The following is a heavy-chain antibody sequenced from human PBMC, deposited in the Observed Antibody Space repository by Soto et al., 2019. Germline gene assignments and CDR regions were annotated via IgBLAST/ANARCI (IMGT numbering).Heavy chain of an antibody. D-gene: IGHD3-10*01. CDR1: GASVTSDYF. Sequence: QVQLQESGPGLVKPSQTLSLTCSVSGASVTSDYFWSWIRQPPGKGLEWIEFISNTGSTYYKPSLKRRVIVSVDTSKNQFSLSLTSVTAADTAVYYCARGLYYGSGNWFDTWGQGTLVTVSS. CDR3: ARGLYYGSGNWFDT. CDR2: ISNTGST. J-gene: IGHJ5*02. V-gene: IGHV4-30-4*01.